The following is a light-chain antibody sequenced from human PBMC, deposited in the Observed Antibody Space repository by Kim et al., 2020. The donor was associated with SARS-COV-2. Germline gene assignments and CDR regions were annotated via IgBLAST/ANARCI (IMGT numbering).Light chain of an antibody. Sequence: APLGDSVTITCQASQDIRNSLNWYQHKPGKGPKLLISEASNLETGVPSRFSASGTGTHFTFLISSLQPEDFATYYCQQDDDLPITFGQGTRLDIK. CDR2: EAS. J-gene: IGKJ5*01. CDR3: QQDDDLPIT. V-gene: IGKV1-33*01. CDR1: QDIRNS.